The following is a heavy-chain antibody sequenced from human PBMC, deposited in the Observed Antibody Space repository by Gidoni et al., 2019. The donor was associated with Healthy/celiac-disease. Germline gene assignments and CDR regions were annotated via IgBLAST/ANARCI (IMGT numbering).Heavy chain of an antibody. V-gene: IGHV3-33*01. J-gene: IGHJ4*02. CDR3: ATVPYSYYYDSSGYWDRDY. CDR1: GFTFSSYG. D-gene: IGHD3-22*01. CDR2: IWYDGSNK. Sequence: QVQLVESGGGVVQPGRSLRLSCAASGFTFSSYGMHWVRQAPGKGLEWVAVIWYDGSNKYYADSVKGRFTISRDNSKNTLYLQMNSLRAEDTAVYYCATVPYSYYYDSSGYWDRDYWGQGTLVTVSS.